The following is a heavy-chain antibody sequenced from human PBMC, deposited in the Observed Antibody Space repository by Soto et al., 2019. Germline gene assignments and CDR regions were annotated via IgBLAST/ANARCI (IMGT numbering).Heavy chain of an antibody. D-gene: IGHD1-26*01. J-gene: IGHJ4*02. CDR1: GFTFSNYI. V-gene: IGHV3-48*02. Sequence: PGGSLRLSCAASGFTFSNYIMNWVRQAPGKGLEWISYISSSSITIYYADSVKGRFTISRDNAQNSLYLQMNSLRDEDAAVYYCARVRSKSMGGGFDYWGQGTLVTVSS. CDR3: ARVRSKSMGGGFDY. CDR2: ISSSSITI.